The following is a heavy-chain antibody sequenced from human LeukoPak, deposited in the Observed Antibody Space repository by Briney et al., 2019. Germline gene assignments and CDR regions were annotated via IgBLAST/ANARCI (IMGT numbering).Heavy chain of an antibody. V-gene: IGHV1-69*01. Sequence: SVKVSCKASGGTFSSYAISWVRQAPGQGLEWVGGIIPIFDTANYAQKFQGRVTITADESTSTAYMELSSLRSEDTAVYYCARVGGSGSYYPRFSAHPPDYWGQGTLVTVSS. J-gene: IGHJ4*02. CDR2: IIPIFDTA. CDR3: ARVGGSGSYYPRFSAHPPDY. D-gene: IGHD3-10*01. CDR1: GGTFSSYA.